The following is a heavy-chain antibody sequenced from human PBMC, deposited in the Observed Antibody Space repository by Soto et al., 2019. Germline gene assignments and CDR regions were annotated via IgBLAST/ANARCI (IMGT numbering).Heavy chain of an antibody. CDR3: ARGYYYYYMDV. Sequence: GASVKVSCKASGYTFTSYGISWVRQAPGQGLEWMGWINAYNGNTNYAQKLQGRVTMTTDTSTSTAYMELSRLTSDDTAMYYCARGYYYYYMDVWAEGTTVTVSS. J-gene: IGHJ6*03. CDR1: GYTFTSYG. V-gene: IGHV1-18*01. CDR2: INAYNGNT.